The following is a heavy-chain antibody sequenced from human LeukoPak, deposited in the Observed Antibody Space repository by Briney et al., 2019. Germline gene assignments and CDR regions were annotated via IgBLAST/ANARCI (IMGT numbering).Heavy chain of an antibody. V-gene: IGHV3-74*01. J-gene: IGHJ4*02. CDR2: INDAGRDI. D-gene: IGHD1-26*01. CDR3: TRIRVGAHQLEY. Sequence: GGSLRLSCAASGFTFSNYWMNWVRQAPGQGLVWLSRINDAGRDISYADSVKGRFTSSRDNAKNTLYLQMNSLRAEDTAVYYCTRIRVGAHQLEYWGQGTLVNVSS. CDR1: GFTFSNYW.